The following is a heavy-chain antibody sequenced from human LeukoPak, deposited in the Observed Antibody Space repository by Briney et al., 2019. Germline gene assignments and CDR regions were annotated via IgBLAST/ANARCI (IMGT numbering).Heavy chain of an antibody. D-gene: IGHD3-16*01. CDR2: ISYSGST. CDR3: ARVGRGVHTWGSYSFDQ. Sequence: SETLSLTCTVSGDSISSYSWTWIRQPPGKGLGWIGFISYSGSTRYNASFESRVTISIDTSNNQFSMKLTSVTAADTARYYCARVGRGVHTWGSYSFDQWGQGALVTVSS. V-gene: IGHV4-59*01. CDR1: GDSISSYS. J-gene: IGHJ4*02.